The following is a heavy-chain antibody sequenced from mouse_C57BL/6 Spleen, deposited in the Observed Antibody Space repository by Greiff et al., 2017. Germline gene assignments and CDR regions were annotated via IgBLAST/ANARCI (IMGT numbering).Heavy chain of an antibody. CDR1: GFTFSDYG. V-gene: IGHV5-17*01. J-gene: IGHJ1*03. Sequence: DVKLVESGGGLVKPGGSLKLSCAASGFTFSDYGMHWVRQAPEKGLEWVAYISSGSSTIYYADTVKGRFTISRDNAKNTLFLQMTSLRSEDTAMYYCAGTVVSWYFDVWGTGTTVTVSS. D-gene: IGHD1-1*01. CDR2: ISSGSSTI. CDR3: AGTVVSWYFDV.